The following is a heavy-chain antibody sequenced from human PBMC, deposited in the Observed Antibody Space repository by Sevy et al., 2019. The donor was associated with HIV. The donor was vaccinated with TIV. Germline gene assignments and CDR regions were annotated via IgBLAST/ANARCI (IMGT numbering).Heavy chain of an antibody. CDR3: ARERVYCSGGSCKPGGWFDP. CDR1: GYTFTGYY. J-gene: IGHJ5*02. D-gene: IGHD2-15*01. CDR2: INPNSGGR. V-gene: IGHV1-2*02. Sequence: ASVKVSCKASGYTFTGYYMHWVRQAPGQGLEWMGWINPNSGGRNYAQMFQGRVTMTRDTSISTAYMELSRLRSDDTAVYYCARERVYCSGGSCKPGGWFDPWGQGTLVTVSS.